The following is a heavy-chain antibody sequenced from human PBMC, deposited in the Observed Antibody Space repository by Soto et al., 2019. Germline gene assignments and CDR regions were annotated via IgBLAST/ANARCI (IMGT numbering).Heavy chain of an antibody. D-gene: IGHD3-10*01. Sequence: SETLSLTCAVYGGSFSGYYWSWIRQPPGKGLEWIGEINHSGSTNYNPSLKSRVTISVDTSKNQFSLKPSSVTAADTAVYYCARGIAYYYGSGSPDYWGQGTLVTVSS. CDR1: GGSFSGYY. CDR2: INHSGST. CDR3: ARGIAYYYGSGSPDY. V-gene: IGHV4-34*01. J-gene: IGHJ4*02.